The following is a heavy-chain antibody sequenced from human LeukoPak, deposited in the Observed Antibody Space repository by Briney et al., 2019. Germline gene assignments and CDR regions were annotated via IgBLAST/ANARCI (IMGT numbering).Heavy chain of an antibody. J-gene: IGHJ4*02. CDR3: ARIRSSGCYFDY. V-gene: IGHV2-70*11. Sequence: SGPALVKPTQTLTLTCTFSGFSLSTSGMCVSWIRQPPGKALEWLARIDWDHDKYYSTSLKTRLTISKDTSKNQVVLTMTNMDPVDTATYYCARIRSSGCYFDYWGQGTLVTVSS. CDR1: GFSLSTSGMC. CDR2: IDWDHDK. D-gene: IGHD6-19*01.